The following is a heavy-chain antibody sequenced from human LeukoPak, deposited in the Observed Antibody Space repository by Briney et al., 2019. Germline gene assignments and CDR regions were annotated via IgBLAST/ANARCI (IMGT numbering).Heavy chain of an antibody. CDR1: GFTFSDYY. D-gene: IGHD5-18*01. V-gene: IGHV3-11*05. J-gene: IGHJ4*02. CDR3: AKAKTQAMVLPGNY. Sequence: KPGGSLRLSCAASGFTFSDYYMSWIRQAPGKGLEWVSYISSSSSYTNYADSVKGRFTISRDNSKNTLSLQMNSLRAEDTAVYYCAKAKTQAMVLPGNYWGQGTLVTVSS. CDR2: ISSSSSYT.